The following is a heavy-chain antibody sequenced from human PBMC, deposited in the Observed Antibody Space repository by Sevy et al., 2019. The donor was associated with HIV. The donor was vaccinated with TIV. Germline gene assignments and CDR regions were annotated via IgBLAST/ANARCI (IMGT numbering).Heavy chain of an antibody. D-gene: IGHD3-22*01. CDR2: ISSSSSTI. CDR1: GFTFSSYS. CDR3: ARVRETYYYDSSGYFSDY. Sequence: GGSLRLSCAASGFTFSSYSMNWVRQAPGKGLERVSYISSSSSTIYYADSVKGRFTISRDNAKNSLYLQMNSLRAEDTAVYYCARVRETYYYDSSGYFSDYWGQGTLVTVSS. V-gene: IGHV3-48*01. J-gene: IGHJ4*02.